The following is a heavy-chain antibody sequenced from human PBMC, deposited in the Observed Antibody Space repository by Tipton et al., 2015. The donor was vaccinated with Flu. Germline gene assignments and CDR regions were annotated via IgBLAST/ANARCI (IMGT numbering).Heavy chain of an antibody. CDR3: ARADNSGYYGWPYYFDY. CDR1: GGSISSGNW. V-gene: IGHV4-4*02. D-gene: IGHD3-22*01. CDR2: IYHSGTP. Sequence: TLSLTCAVSGGSISSGNWWGWVRQPPEKGLEWIGDIYHSGTPNYNPSLKTRVTISLDKSKNRFSLRLSSVTAADTAVYYCARADNSGYYGWPYYFDYWGQGTLVTVSS. J-gene: IGHJ4*02.